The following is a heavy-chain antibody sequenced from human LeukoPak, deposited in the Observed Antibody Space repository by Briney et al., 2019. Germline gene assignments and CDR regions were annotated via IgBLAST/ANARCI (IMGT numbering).Heavy chain of an antibody. Sequence: GGSLRLSCVASGFVFSSFGMHWVRQAPGKGLEWVAFIRYDGTTKFHADSLKGRFTISRDNSRNMLYLEMNSLRPEDTAVYYCASGSGSYRTPYYYMDVWGTGTTVTVSS. J-gene: IGHJ6*03. CDR3: ASGSGSYRTPYYYMDV. V-gene: IGHV3-30*02. CDR1: GFVFSSFG. D-gene: IGHD3-10*01. CDR2: IRYDGTTK.